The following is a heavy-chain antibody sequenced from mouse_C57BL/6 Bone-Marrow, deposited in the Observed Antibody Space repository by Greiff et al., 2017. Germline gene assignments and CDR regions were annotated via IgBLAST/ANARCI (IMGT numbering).Heavy chain of an antibody. CDR2: IDPENGDT. CDR3: TTDRPFYYDYAVFAY. D-gene: IGHD2-4*01. Sequence: EVQVVESGAELVRPGASVKLSCTASGFNIKDDYMHWVKQRPEQGLEWIGWIDPENGDTEYASKFQGKATITADTSSNTAYLQLSSLTSEDTAVYYCTTDRPFYYDYAVFAYWGQGTLVTVSA. CDR1: GFNIKDDY. V-gene: IGHV14-4*01. J-gene: IGHJ3*01.